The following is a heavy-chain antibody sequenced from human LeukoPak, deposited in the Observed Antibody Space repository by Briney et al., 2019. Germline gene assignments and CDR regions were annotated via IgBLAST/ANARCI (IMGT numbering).Heavy chain of an antibody. Sequence: SETLSLTCTVSGGSISSHYRSWIRQPPGKGLEWIGYIYYSGSTNYNPSLKSRVTTSVDTSKNQFSLKLSSVTAADTAVYYCARHYCSSTSCSILYFDYWGRGTLVTVSS. V-gene: IGHV4-59*11. J-gene: IGHJ4*02. CDR3: ARHYCSSTSCSILYFDY. CDR2: IYYSGST. CDR1: GGSISSHY. D-gene: IGHD2-2*01.